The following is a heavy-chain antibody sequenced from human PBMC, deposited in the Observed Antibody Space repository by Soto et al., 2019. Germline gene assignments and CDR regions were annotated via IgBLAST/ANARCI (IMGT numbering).Heavy chain of an antibody. CDR3: AREPNEFWESYFFEH. CDR2: VSAYNGNI. V-gene: IGHV1-18*01. CDR1: GYAFDIYG. J-gene: IGHJ1*01. Sequence: ASGKVSCKTSGYAFDIYGINWVRQAPGQGPEWMGWVSAYNGNIKYAQKFQGRVTLSTDTSTSTAYMELRTLRSDDTAVYYCAREPNEFWESYFFEHWGQGTLVTVSS. D-gene: IGHD3-3*01.